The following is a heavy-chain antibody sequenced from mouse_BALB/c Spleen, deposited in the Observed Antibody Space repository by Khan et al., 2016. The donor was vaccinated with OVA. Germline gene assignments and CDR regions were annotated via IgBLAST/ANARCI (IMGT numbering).Heavy chain of an antibody. CDR1: GDSITSGY. CDR3: ARSTYRYAFVY. CDR2: IIYTGYT. D-gene: IGHD2-12*01. V-gene: IGHV3-8*02. Sequence: EVQLQESGPSLVKPSQTLSLTCSVTGDSITSGYWNWIRKFPENKLEYMGYIIYTGYTYYNPSLQSRISITRNTSKNQYYLQLNSVTDEDTATYYCARSTYRYAFVYWGQGTLVTVSA. J-gene: IGHJ3*01.